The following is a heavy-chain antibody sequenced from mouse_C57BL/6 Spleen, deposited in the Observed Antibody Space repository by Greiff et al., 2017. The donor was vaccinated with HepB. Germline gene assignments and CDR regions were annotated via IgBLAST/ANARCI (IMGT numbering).Heavy chain of an antibody. CDR2: IYPGSGST. CDR3: ARGGYGSPHWYFDV. Sequence: QVQLKQPGAELVKPGASVKMSCKASGYTFTSYWITWVKQRPGQGLEWIGDIYPGSGSTNYNEKFKSKATLTVDTASSTAYMQLSSLTSEDSAVYYCARGGYGSPHWYFDVWGTGTTVTVSS. V-gene: IGHV1-55*01. D-gene: IGHD1-1*01. J-gene: IGHJ1*03. CDR1: GYTFTSYW.